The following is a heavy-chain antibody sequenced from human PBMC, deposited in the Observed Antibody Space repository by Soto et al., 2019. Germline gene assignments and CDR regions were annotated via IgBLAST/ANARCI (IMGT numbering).Heavy chain of an antibody. CDR3: ARQGFGPLHGLVDV. Sequence: QVQLQESGPGLVKPSETLSLSCTVSGGSISSYYWSWFRQSPGQRMEWIGYVHHSWGSSYNPSLQSRGAISLATSKSQFSLKVTSVTATDTAVYYCARQGFGPLHGLVDVWGQGTTVTVSS. CDR2: VHHSWGS. J-gene: IGHJ6*02. V-gene: IGHV4-59*08. D-gene: IGHD3-10*01. CDR1: GGSISSYY.